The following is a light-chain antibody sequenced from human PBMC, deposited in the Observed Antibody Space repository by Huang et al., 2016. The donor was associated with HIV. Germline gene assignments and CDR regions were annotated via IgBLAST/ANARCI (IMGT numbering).Light chain of an antibody. J-gene: IGKJ1*01. Sequence: DIQMTQSPSSLSASVGDRVTITCRASQSIRAYLNWYQEKPGKAPQLLIFTASSLQRGVPSRFSGNGSGTDFTLTIRSLQPEDFATYYCQQSHATPWTFGQGTKVEIK. CDR1: QSIRAY. CDR3: QQSHATPWT. V-gene: IGKV1-39*01. CDR2: TAS.